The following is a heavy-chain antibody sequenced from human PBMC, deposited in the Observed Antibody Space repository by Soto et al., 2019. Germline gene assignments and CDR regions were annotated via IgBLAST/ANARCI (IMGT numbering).Heavy chain of an antibody. J-gene: IGHJ5*01. D-gene: IGHD1-26*01. Sequence: PETLPVTNAVYCGSLRGYYWSGLRQPPWKELEWIGEINHSGSTNYNPSLKSRVTISVDTSKNQFSLKLSSVTAADTAVYYCAMISSFTRQLPSRCSDSW. CDR3: AMISSFTRQLPSRCSDS. CDR2: INHSGST. CDR1: CGSLRGYY. V-gene: IGHV4-34*01.